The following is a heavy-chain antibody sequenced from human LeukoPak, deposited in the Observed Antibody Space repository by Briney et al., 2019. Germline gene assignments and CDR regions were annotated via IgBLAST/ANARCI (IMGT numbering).Heavy chain of an antibody. D-gene: IGHD3-16*01. J-gene: IGHJ3*02. CDR1: GFTFSTYW. CDR3: ASSPGSLGNFDI. V-gene: IGHV3-74*01. CDR2: IYNDESSI. Sequence: GGSLRLSCAASGFTFSTYWMHWVRQAPGKGLVWVSRIYNDESSIDYADSVKGRFTISRDNAKNTLYLQMNSLRAEDTAVYFCASSPGSLGNFDIWGQGTMVTVSS.